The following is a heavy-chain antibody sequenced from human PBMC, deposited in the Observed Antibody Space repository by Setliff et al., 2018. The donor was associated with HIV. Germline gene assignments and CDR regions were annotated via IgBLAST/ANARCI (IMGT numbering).Heavy chain of an antibody. D-gene: IGHD2-21*02. CDR2: IYHSGNT. V-gene: IGHV4-38-2*02. J-gene: IGHJ3*02. CDR1: GDSISSDFY. CDR3: ARGQGCGGGCHYAFEM. Sequence: TSETLSLTCTVSGDSISSDFYWGWIRQPPGKGLEWIGSIYHSGNTYYMPSLQSRVTISVDMSKNQFSLNLNSVTAADTAVYYCARGQGCGGGCHYAFEMWGQGTMVTV.